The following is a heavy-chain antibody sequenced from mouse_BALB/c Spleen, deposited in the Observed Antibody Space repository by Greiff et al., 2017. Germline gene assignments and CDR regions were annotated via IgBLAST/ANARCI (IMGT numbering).Heavy chain of an antibody. J-gene: IGHJ1*01. CDR3: ARWATTVVAPYFDV. CDR1: GDSITSGY. CDR2: IIYSGST. V-gene: IGHV3-8*02. Sequence: VQLKESGPSLVKPSQTLSLTCSVTGDSITSGYWNWIRKFPGNKLEYMGYIIYSGSTYYNPSLKSRISITRDTSKNQYYLQLNSVTTEDTATYYCARWATTVVAPYFDVWGAGTTVTVSS. D-gene: IGHD1-1*01.